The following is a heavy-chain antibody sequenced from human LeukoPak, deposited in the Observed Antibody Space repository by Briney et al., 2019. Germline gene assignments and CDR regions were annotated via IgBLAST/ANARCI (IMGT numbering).Heavy chain of an antibody. Sequence: PGESLRLSCAASGFTFSSYGMHWVRQAPGKGLEWVAFIRYDGSNKYYADSVKGRFTISRDNSKNTLYLQMNSLRAEDTAVYYCAKLLGYCSSTSCPGDYWGQGALVTVSS. D-gene: IGHD2-2*01. CDR2: IRYDGSNK. J-gene: IGHJ4*02. V-gene: IGHV3-30*02. CDR1: GFTFSSYG. CDR3: AKLLGYCSSTSCPGDY.